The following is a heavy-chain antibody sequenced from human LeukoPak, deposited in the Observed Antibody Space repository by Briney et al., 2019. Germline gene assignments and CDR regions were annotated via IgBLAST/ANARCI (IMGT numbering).Heavy chain of an antibody. D-gene: IGHD7-27*01. CDR3: ARETKLGD. CDR1: GFTFSSSW. V-gene: IGHV3-7*01. Sequence: PGGSLRLSCAASGFTFSSSWMSWVRQAPGKGLEWVANIKHDGSEKYYADSVKGRFTISRDNAKNSLYLQMNSLRAEDTAVYYCARETKLGDWGQGTLVTVSS. J-gene: IGHJ4*02. CDR2: IKHDGSEK.